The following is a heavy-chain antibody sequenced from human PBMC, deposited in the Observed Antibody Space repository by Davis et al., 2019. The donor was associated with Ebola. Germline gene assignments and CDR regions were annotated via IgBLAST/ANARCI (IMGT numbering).Heavy chain of an antibody. D-gene: IGHD3-3*01. J-gene: IGHJ3*02. CDR1: GGSVSSGSYY. CDR3: ARVPARITIFGVVITDAFDI. CDR2: IYYSGST. V-gene: IGHV4-61*01. Sequence: MPSETLSLTCTVSGGSVSSGSYYWSWIRQPPGKGLEWIGYIYYSGSTNYNPSLKSRVTISVDTSKNQFSLKLSSVTAADTAVYYCARVPARITIFGVVITDAFDIWGQGTMVTVSS.